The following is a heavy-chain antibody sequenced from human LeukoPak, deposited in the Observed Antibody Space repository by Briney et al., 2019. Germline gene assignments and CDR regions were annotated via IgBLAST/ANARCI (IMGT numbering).Heavy chain of an antibody. V-gene: IGHV3-48*04. J-gene: IGHJ4*02. D-gene: IGHD5-18*01. Sequence: PGGSLRLSCAASGFTLSSYAMSWVRQAPGKGLEWVSYISSSGSTIYYADSVKGRFTISRDNAKTSLYLQMNSLRAEDTAVYYCARDLSGITGYTYGRGIDYWGQGTLVTVSS. CDR2: ISSSGSTI. CDR1: GFTLSSYA. CDR3: ARDLSGITGYTYGRGIDY.